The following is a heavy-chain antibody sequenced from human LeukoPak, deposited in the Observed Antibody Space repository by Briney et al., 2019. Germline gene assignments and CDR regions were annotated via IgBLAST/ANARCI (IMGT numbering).Heavy chain of an antibody. Sequence: GRSLRLSCAASGFIFSTCDMHWVRQAPGKGQEWVALIWSDGSDENYADSAKGRFTVSRDNSKNTLYLQMDSLRAEDTAVYFCARDLRTKYFDYWGQGTLVTVSS. D-gene: IGHD1-7*01. V-gene: IGHV3-33*08. CDR2: IWSDGSDE. CDR3: ARDLRTKYFDY. CDR1: GFIFSTCD. J-gene: IGHJ4*02.